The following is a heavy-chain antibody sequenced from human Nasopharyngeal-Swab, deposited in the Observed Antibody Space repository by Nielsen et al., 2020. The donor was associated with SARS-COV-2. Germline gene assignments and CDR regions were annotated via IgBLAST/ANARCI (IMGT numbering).Heavy chain of an antibody. J-gene: IGHJ4*02. CDR1: GFTSSSYS. D-gene: IGHD6-13*01. CDR2: ISSSSSYI. CDR3: ARDPEEYSSSWFPFDY. Sequence: GGSLRLSCAASGFTSSSYSMNWVRQAPGKGLEWVSSISSSSSYIYYADSVKGRFTISRDNAKNSLYLQMNSLRAEDTAVYYCARDPEEYSSSWFPFDYWGQGTLVTVSS. V-gene: IGHV3-21*01.